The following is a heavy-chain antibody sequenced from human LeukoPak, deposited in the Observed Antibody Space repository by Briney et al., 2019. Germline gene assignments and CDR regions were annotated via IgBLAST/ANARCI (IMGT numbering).Heavy chain of an antibody. V-gene: IGHV5-51*01. CDR1: GYNFINYW. CDR2: IYPRDSET. J-gene: IGHJ4*02. D-gene: IGHD3-10*01. CDR3: ETRYGSGTYYPFDY. Sequence: GESLKISCKGSGYNFINYWIGWVRQVPGKGLEWMGIIYPRDSETRYRPSFQGQVTILVDKSINAAYLQWSSLKASDTAIYYCETRYGSGTYYPFDYWGQGTLVTVSS.